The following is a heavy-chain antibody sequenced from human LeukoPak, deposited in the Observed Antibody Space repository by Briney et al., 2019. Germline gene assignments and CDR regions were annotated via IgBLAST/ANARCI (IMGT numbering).Heavy chain of an antibody. CDR3: ARDSGAAGTDY. D-gene: IGHD6-13*01. V-gene: IGHV4-59*01. J-gene: IGHJ4*02. CDR2: IYYSGST. CDR1: GGSISSYY. Sequence: SETLPLTCTVSGGSISSYYWSWIRQPPGKGLEWIGYIYYSGSTNYNPSLESRVTISVDTSKNQFSLKLSSVTAADTAVYYCARDSGAAGTDYWGQGTLVTVSS.